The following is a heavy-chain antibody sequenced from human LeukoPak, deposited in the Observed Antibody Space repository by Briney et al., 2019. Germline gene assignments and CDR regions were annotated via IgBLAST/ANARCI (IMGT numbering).Heavy chain of an antibody. Sequence: SGTLSLICTVSGDSITSYYWTWIRQPPGKGLEWIGYVSYRGTTNYNPSLKSRVTISVDTSKNQFSLKLSSVTAADTAVYYCARPYSSNWYDAFHIWGQGTMVTVSS. CDR2: VSYRGTT. V-gene: IGHV4-59*01. CDR3: ARPYSSNWYDAFHI. J-gene: IGHJ3*02. D-gene: IGHD6-13*01. CDR1: GDSITSYY.